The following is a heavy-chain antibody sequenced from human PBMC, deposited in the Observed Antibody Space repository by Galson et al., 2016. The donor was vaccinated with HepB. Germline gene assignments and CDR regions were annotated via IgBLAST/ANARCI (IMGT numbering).Heavy chain of an antibody. J-gene: IGHJ4*02. D-gene: IGHD5-18*01. CDR1: GFPFNSYA. CDR3: ARCVDTSMAPFDY. CDR2: ISYDGSIK. Sequence: SLRLSCAASGFPFNSYAMHWVRQAPGKGLEFVAVISYDGSIKLYADSVKGRLTISRDNSKNTLYLQMNSLRPEDTAVYYCARCVDTSMAPFDYWGQGTLLTVSS. V-gene: IGHV3-30-3*01.